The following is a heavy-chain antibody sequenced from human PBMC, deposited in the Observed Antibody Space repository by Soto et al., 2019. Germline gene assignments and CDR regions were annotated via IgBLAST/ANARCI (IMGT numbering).Heavy chain of an antibody. V-gene: IGHV3-21*01. CDR3: AFTYYYDSSGYALDY. Sequence: GGSLRLSCGASGFTFSGYSINWVRQAPGKGLEWVSSISSSSSYIYYADSVKGRFTISRDNAKNSLYLQMNSLRAEDTAVYYCAFTYYYDSSGYALDYWGQGTRGNVSA. CDR1: GFTFSGYS. J-gene: IGHJ4*02. CDR2: ISSSSSYI. D-gene: IGHD3-22*01.